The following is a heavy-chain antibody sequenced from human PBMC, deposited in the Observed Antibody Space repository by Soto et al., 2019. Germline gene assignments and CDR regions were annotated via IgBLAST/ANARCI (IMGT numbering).Heavy chain of an antibody. J-gene: IGHJ6*02. CDR3: AREGYSYGYLGYYYYGMDV. Sequence: PSETLSLPCTVSGDSVGSRTSYWSWIRQPPGKGLEWIGYVANSGTTNSNPSLKSRVTLSLDTSQHQFSLKLGSGTAADTAVYYCAREGYSYGYLGYYYYGMDVWGQGTTVTVS. CDR2: VANSGTT. CDR1: GDSVGSRTSY. V-gene: IGHV4-61*01. D-gene: IGHD5-18*01.